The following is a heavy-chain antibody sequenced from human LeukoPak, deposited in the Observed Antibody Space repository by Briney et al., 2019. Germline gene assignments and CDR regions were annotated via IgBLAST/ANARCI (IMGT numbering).Heavy chain of an antibody. J-gene: IGHJ4*02. CDR1: GFTFSSYW. Sequence: PGESLRLSCAASGFTFSSYWMGWVRQAPGKGLEWVAHINEGGSTKEYVDSVKGRFTISRDNAKNSLYLQMNSVRAEDTAVYYCAKDSGYYYDSSAYYRNAIFDYWGQGTLVSVST. CDR2: INEGGSTK. D-gene: IGHD3-22*01. V-gene: IGHV3-7*05. CDR3: AKDSGYYYDSSAYYRNAIFDY.